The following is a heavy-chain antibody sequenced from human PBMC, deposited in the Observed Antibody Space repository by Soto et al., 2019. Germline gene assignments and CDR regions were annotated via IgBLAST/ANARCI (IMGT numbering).Heavy chain of an antibody. D-gene: IGHD2-2*01. CDR3: ARCLVSDRVIVVVPAAMLGAFDI. V-gene: IGHV1-8*02. CDR1: GYTFTSYG. CDR2: MNPNSGNT. Sequence: ASVKVSCKASGYTFTSYGISWVRQAPGQGLEWMGWMNPNSGNTGYAQKFQGRVTMTRNTSISTAYMEQSSLRSEDTAVYYCARCLVSDRVIVVVPAAMLGAFDIWGQGTMVTVSS. J-gene: IGHJ3*02.